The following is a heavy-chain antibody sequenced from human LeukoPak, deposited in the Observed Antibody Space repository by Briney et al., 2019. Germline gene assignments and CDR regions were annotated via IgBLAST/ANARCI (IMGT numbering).Heavy chain of an antibody. CDR1: GFTFSSYA. CDR3: AKRLVYSGSWYYFDY. Sequence: GGSLRLSCATSGFTFSSYALNWVRHAPGQGLEWVSAISGSGGSTYYADSVKGRFTISRDTSKNIVYLQLNSLRAEDTAIYYCAKRLVYSGSWYYFDYWGQGTLVTVSS. D-gene: IGHD6-13*01. J-gene: IGHJ4*02. CDR2: ISGSGGST. V-gene: IGHV3-23*01.